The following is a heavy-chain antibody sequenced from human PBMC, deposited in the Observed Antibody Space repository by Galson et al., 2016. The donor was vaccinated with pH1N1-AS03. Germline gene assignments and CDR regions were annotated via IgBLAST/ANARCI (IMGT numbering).Heavy chain of an antibody. CDR1: GFTFSIYA. J-gene: IGHJ5*02. CDR3: ARGSGSPHWFDP. CDR2: VGGVDGSL. Sequence: SLRLFCAASGFTFSIYAMHWVRQAPGKGLEWVSGVGGVDGSLWYAESVKGRFTVSRGNSKGTLDLQMNSLRADDTAVYYCARGSGSPHWFDPWGQGTLVTVSS. V-gene: IGHV3-23*01. D-gene: IGHD3-3*01.